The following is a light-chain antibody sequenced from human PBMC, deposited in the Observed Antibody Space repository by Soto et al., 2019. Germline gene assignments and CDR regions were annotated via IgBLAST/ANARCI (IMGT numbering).Light chain of an antibody. V-gene: IGKV1-39*01. Sequence: DLQMTQSPSSLSASVGDRVTITCRASQSISSYLNWYQQKPGKAPKLLIYAASSLQSGVPSRFSGSVSATAFTLTISSLQPEDFATYYCHQSYSTPFTFGPGTKVDIK. CDR2: AAS. J-gene: IGKJ3*01. CDR1: QSISSY. CDR3: HQSYSTPFT.